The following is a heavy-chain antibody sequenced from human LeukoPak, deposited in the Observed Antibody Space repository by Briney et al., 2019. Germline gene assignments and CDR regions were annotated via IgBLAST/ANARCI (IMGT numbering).Heavy chain of an antibody. D-gene: IGHD2-2*01. CDR1: GFTFSNYA. CDR3: VKDRPCDPCMPMDA. J-gene: IGHJ6*02. V-gene: IGHV3-23*01. CDR2: ISGSGDST. Sequence: PGGSLRLSCAASGFTFSNYAMTWVRQVPGRGLDWVSVISGSGDSTYYADSVKGRFTISRDNSKNTLSLRMNSLRAEDTAVYYCVKDRPCDPCMPMDAWGQGTTVTVSS.